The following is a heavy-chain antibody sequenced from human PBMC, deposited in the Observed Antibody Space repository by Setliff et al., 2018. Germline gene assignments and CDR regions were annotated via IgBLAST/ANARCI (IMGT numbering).Heavy chain of an antibody. D-gene: IGHD4-17*01. J-gene: IGHJ4*02. V-gene: IGHV1-69*13. CDR1: GGTFNTYA. CDR3: ARDFLGIHIDHGNALDDY. CDR2: IISIFGTT. Sequence: SVKVSCKASGGTFNTYAISWVRQAPGQGLEWMGGIISIFGTTNYAQKFQGRVTITADESTSTAYMELSSLRSEDTAVYYCARDFLGIHIDHGNALDDYWGQGTLVTVSS.